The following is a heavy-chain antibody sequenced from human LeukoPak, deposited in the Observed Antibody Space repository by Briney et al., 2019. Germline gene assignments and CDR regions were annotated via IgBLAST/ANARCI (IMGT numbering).Heavy chain of an antibody. D-gene: IGHD3-10*01. CDR2: INPRGGSA. J-gene: IGHJ4*02. CDR1: GYTFTNFY. V-gene: IGHV1-46*01. CDR3: ARDYHGSGSLTTFDY. Sequence: ASVKVSCKASGYTFTNFYMHWVRQVPGQGLEWMGIINPRGGSASSAQKFQGRFTLTRDTSTSTVYMELSRLRSEDTALYYCARDYHGSGSLTTFDYWGQGTLVTVSS.